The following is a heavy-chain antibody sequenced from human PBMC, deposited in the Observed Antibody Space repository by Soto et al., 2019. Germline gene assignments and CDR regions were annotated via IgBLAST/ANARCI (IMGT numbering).Heavy chain of an antibody. CDR3: AKGKISTTTYTSFDS. J-gene: IGHJ5*01. Sequence: GGSLRLSCEASGFTFSMFAMSWVRQAPGKGLEWVSTFSGSGGGTYYADSVKGRFTISRDNFKSSLYLQMSSLRAEDTAVYYCAKGKISTTTYTSFDSWGQGTLVTVSS. D-gene: IGHD1-26*01. V-gene: IGHV3-23*01. CDR1: GFTFSMFA. CDR2: FSGSGGGT.